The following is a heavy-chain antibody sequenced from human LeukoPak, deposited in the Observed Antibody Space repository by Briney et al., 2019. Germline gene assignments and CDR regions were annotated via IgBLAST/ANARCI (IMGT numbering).Heavy chain of an antibody. Sequence: SETLSLTCTVSGDSINSYFWTWVRQPPGKGLEWIGSINYSGTTYYTASLKSRVTISVDTSKTQYSLSLTLVTAADTAVYFCARLETVSGANYFDHWGQGALVTVSS. CDR1: GDSINSYF. CDR2: INYSGTT. CDR3: ARLETVSGANYFDH. J-gene: IGHJ4*02. D-gene: IGHD2-15*01. V-gene: IGHV4-39*01.